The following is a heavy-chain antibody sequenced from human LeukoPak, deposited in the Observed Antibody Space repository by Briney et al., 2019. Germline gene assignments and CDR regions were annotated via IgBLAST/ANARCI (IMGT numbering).Heavy chain of an antibody. V-gene: IGHV4-59*12. Sequence: PSETLSLTCTVSGGSISRYYWSWIRHFPGKGLEWIGYIYYSGSTYYNPSLKSRVTMSVDTSKNQFSLKLSSVTAADTAVYYCARAIRGRMIVVPVDTRFDPWGQGTLVTVSS. CDR2: IYYSGST. J-gene: IGHJ5*02. D-gene: IGHD3-22*01. CDR3: ARAIRGRMIVVPVDTRFDP. CDR1: GGSISRYY.